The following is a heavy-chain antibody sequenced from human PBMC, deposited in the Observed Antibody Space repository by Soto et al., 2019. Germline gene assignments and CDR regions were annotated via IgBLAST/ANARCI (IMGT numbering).Heavy chain of an antibody. V-gene: IGHV3-23*01. Sequence: GGSLRLSCAASGFTFSSYAMSWVRQAPGKGLEWVSVISGSGGSTYYADSVKGRFTISRDNSKNTLYLQMNSLRAEDTAVYYCAKDPRGYSYGYVDYWGQGTLVTVSS. D-gene: IGHD5-18*01. CDR1: GFTFSSYA. CDR3: AKDPRGYSYGYVDY. J-gene: IGHJ4*02. CDR2: ISGSGGST.